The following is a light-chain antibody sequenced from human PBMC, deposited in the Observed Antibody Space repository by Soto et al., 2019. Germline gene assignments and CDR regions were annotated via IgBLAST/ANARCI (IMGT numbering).Light chain of an antibody. V-gene: IGLV1-40*01. CDR1: SSNIGADYD. CDR2: GNT. J-gene: IGLJ3*02. Sequence: QSVLTQPPSVSGAPGQRVTISCTGSSSNIGADYDVHWYQQLPGTAPKLLIYGNTNRPSGVPDRFSGSRSGTSAALAINGLHAEDEADYYCQSYDSRLSNSVFGGGTKLTVL. CDR3: QSYDSRLSNSV.